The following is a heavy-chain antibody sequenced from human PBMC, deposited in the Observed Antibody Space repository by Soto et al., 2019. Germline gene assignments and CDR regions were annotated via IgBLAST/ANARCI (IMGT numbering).Heavy chain of an antibody. Sequence: EASVKVSCKASGYTFTGYYMHWVRQAPGQGLEWMGWINPNSGGTNYAQKFQGRVTMTRDTSISTAYMELSRLRSDDTAVYYCARVRIAAHWFDPWGQGTLVTVSS. J-gene: IGHJ5*02. V-gene: IGHV1-2*02. CDR2: INPNSGGT. D-gene: IGHD6-25*01. CDR1: GYTFTGYY. CDR3: ARVRIAAHWFDP.